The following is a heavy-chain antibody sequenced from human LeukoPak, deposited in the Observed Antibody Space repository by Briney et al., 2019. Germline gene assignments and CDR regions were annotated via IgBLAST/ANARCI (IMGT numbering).Heavy chain of an antibody. CDR1: GFTFSSYA. D-gene: IGHD1-26*01. V-gene: IGHV3-48*04. Sequence: GGSLRLSCAASGFTFSSYAMSWVRQAPGKGLEWVSYISSSSSTIYYADSVKGRFTISRDNAKNSLYLQMNSLRAEDTAVYYCARDRGWELLFFDYWGQGTLVTVSS. CDR2: ISSSSSTI. J-gene: IGHJ4*02. CDR3: ARDRGWELLFFDY.